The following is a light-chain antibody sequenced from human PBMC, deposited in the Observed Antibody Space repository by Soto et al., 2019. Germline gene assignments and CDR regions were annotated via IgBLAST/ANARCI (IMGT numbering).Light chain of an antibody. J-gene: IGLJ2*01. CDR1: SSNIESNY. V-gene: IGLV1-47*02. Sequence: QAVVTQPPSVSGTPGQRVTISCSGSSSNIESNYVYWYQQLPGTAPKLLMYNNNQRPSGVPDRFSGSKSGTSASLAISGLRSEDEADYYCAAWDDSLVFGGGTKLTVL. CDR2: NNN. CDR3: AAWDDSLV.